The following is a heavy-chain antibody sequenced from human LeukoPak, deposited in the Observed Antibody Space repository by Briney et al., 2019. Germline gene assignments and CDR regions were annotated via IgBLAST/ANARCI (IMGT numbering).Heavy chain of an antibody. CDR2: IKQDGTEK. J-gene: IGHJ4*02. CDR3: ARGATCSN. Sequence: GDSLRLSCAASGFIFASNHMTWVRQAPGKGLEWVATIKQDGTEKYYVDSVKGRFTISRDNDKNSLYLQMQSLKPDDTAVYFGARGATCSNWGQGTLVNVSS. V-gene: IGHV3-7*01. CDR1: GFIFASNH. D-gene: IGHD2-2*01.